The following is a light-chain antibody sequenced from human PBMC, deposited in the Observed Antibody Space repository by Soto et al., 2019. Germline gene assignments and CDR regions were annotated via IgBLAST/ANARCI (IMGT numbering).Light chain of an antibody. CDR3: QQYNNWPFT. Sequence: EIVMRQSPATLSVSPGERASLSCRASQSISSNLAWYQQKPGQAPRLLITGASTWASGIPARFSGSGSGTEFTLTISSLQSEDFAVYYCQQYNNWPFTFGQGTRLEIK. CDR1: QSISSN. CDR2: GAS. V-gene: IGKV3-15*01. J-gene: IGKJ5*01.